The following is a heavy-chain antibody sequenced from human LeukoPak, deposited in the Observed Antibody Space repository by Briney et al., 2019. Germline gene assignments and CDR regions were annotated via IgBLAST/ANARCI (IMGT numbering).Heavy chain of an antibody. J-gene: IGHJ4*02. D-gene: IGHD2-2*01. Sequence: GGSLRLSCAASGFTFSSCAMSWVRQAPGKGLEWVANINQDGSERYYVDSVKGRFTISRDNTKNSLYLQMNSLRAEDTAVYYCARDSKSVPSSTSCSFFDYWGQGTLVTVSS. CDR1: GFTFSSCA. CDR2: INQDGSER. V-gene: IGHV3-7*01. CDR3: ARDSKSVPSSTSCSFFDY.